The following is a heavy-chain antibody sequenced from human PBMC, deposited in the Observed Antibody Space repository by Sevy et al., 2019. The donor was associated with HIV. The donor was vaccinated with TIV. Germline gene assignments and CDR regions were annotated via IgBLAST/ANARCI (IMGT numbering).Heavy chain of an antibody. D-gene: IGHD3-22*01. CDR2: IYYSGST. J-gene: IGHJ3*02. CDR1: GGSISSGDYY. V-gene: IGHV4-30-4*01. CDR3: ARERENYYDSSGLLLDAFDI. Sequence: SETLSLTYTVSGGSISSGDYYWSWIRQPPGKGLEWIGYIYYSGSTYYNPSLKSRVTISVDTSKNQFSLKLSSVTAADTAVYYCARERENYYDSSGLLLDAFDIWGQGTMVTVSS.